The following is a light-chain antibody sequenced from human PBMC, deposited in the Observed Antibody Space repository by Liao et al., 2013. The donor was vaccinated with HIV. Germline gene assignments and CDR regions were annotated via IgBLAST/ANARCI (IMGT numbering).Light chain of an antibody. Sequence: SYELTQPPSVSVSPGQTASITCSGDKLGDKYVCWYQQKPGQSPVLVIFQDTKRPSGIPERFSGSNSGNTATLTISGTQAMDEADYYCQAWDSSTSVFGGGTKLTVL. J-gene: IGLJ2*01. CDR3: QAWDSSTSV. CDR2: QDT. V-gene: IGLV3-1*01. CDR1: KLGDKY.